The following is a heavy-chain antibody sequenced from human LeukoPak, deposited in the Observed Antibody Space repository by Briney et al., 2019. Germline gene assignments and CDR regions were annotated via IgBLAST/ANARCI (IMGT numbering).Heavy chain of an antibody. Sequence: GGSLRLSCAASGFTFSSYGMHWVRQAPGKGLEWVAFIRYDGTNKYYADSVKGRFTISRDNYKNSLYLQMNSLRAEDTAVYYCATRGDDRRTFDYWGQGTLVTVSS. V-gene: IGHV3-30*02. CDR1: GFTFSSYG. CDR2: IRYDGTNK. CDR3: ATRGDDRRTFDY. J-gene: IGHJ4*02. D-gene: IGHD3-22*01.